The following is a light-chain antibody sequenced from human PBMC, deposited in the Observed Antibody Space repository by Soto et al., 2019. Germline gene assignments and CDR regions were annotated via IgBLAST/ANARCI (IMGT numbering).Light chain of an antibody. CDR1: QSLLHSNGYNY. V-gene: IGKV2-28*01. Sequence: DIVMTQSPLSLPVTPGEPASISCRSSQSLLHSNGYNYLDWYLQKPGQSPQLLIYLGSNRASGVPDRFSGSGSGTDVTLKISRVEAEDVGVYYCMQALQILFTFGPGTKVDIK. CDR2: LGS. CDR3: MQALQILFT. J-gene: IGKJ3*01.